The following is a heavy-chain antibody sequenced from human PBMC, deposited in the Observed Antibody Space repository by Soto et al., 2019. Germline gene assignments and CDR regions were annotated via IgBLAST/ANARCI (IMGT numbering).Heavy chain of an antibody. Sequence: SETLCLTCTVSGDSISSYCWSRILQSPGKGLEWIGYIYYSGSTNYNPSLKSRVTISVDTSKNQFSLKLSSVTAADTAVYYCARGPYYYDSSGPWGYFDLWGRGTLVTVSS. CDR2: IYYSGST. CDR1: GDSISSYC. CDR3: ARGPYYYDSSGPWGYFDL. J-gene: IGHJ2*01. D-gene: IGHD3-22*01. V-gene: IGHV4-59*01.